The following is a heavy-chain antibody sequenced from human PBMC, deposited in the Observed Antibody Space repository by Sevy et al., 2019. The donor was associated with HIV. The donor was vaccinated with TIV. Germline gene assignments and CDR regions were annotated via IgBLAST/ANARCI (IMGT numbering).Heavy chain of an antibody. CDR3: AREAGYCSGGSCYGVTNYFDY. CDR2: IWYDGSNK. CDR1: GFTFSSYG. D-gene: IGHD2-15*01. J-gene: IGHJ4*02. Sequence: GGSLRLSCAASGFTFSSYGMHWVRQAPGKGLEWVAVIWYDGSNKYYAHSVKGRFTISRDNSKNTLYLQMSSLRAEDTAVYFCAREAGYCSGGSCYGVTNYFDYWGQGTLVTVSS. V-gene: IGHV3-33*01.